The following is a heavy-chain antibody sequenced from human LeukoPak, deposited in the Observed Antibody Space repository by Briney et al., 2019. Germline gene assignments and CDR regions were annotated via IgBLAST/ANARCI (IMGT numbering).Heavy chain of an antibody. CDR1: GFTFSSYG. D-gene: IGHD2-21*02. CDR3: AKDPCGGDCSDFGY. J-gene: IGHJ4*02. CDR2: ISYDGSYK. Sequence: GGSLRLSCAASGFTFSSYGMHWVRQAPGKGLEWVAVISYDGSYKYYADSVKGRFTISRDNSKNTLYLQMTSLRAEDTAVYYCAKDPCGGDCSDFGYWGQGTLVTVSS. V-gene: IGHV3-30*18.